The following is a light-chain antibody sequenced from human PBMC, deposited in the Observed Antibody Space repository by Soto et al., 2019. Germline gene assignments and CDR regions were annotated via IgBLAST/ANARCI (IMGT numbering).Light chain of an antibody. V-gene: IGKV1-33*01. CDR2: DAS. CDR3: QQSEALVPS. CDR1: QDITDY. Sequence: DIQMTQSPSSLSASVGDRVTISCQASQDITDYLNWYQQKPGKAPRLLIYDASNLETGVPSRFSGSGSGTDYTLTLSSLQPEDIATYYCQQSEALVPSFGGGTKVEIK. J-gene: IGKJ4*01.